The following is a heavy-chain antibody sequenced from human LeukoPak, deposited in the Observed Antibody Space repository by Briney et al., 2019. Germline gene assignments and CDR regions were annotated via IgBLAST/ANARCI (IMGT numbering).Heavy chain of an antibody. CDR3: ASSSSSTSWGLYYYGMDV. CDR1: GGTFSSYA. D-gene: IGHD2-2*01. J-gene: IGHJ6*02. Sequence: SVKVSCKASGGTFSSYAVSWVRQAPGQGLEWMGRIIPILGIASYAQKFQGRVTITADKSTSTAYMELSSLRSEDTAVYYCASSSSSTSWGLYYYGMDVWGQGTTVTVSS. V-gene: IGHV1-69*04. CDR2: IIPILGIA.